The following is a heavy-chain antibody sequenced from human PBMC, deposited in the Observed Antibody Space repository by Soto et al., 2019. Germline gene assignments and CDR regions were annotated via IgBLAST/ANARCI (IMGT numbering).Heavy chain of an antibody. CDR3: ARGRGRYSSGWSWFDP. Sequence: TLSLTCGVSSGTIRSPDWWTWVLQPPGKGLEWIGEIFQSGSTNYTPSLESRVTISVDKSKNQFSLTLTSVTAADTAVYFCARGRGRYSSGWSWFDPWGQGILVTVSS. J-gene: IGHJ5*02. CDR2: IFQSGST. CDR1: SGTIRSPDW. D-gene: IGHD6-19*01. V-gene: IGHV4-4*01.